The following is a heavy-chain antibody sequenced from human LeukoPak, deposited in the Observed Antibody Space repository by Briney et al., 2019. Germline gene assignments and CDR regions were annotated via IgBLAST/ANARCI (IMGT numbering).Heavy chain of an antibody. CDR1: GGSISSGSYY. CDR2: IYTSGST. V-gene: IGHV4-61*02. CDR3: AREDYYDNWFDP. J-gene: IGHJ5*02. D-gene: IGHD3-22*01. Sequence: SETLSLTCTVSGGSISSGSYYWSWIRQPAGKGLEWIGRIYTSGSTNYNPSLKSRVTISVDTSKNQFSLKLSSVTAADTAVYYCAREDYYDNWFDPGGQGTLVTVSS.